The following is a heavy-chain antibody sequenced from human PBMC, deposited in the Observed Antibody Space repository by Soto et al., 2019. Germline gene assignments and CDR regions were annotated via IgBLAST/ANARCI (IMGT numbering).Heavy chain of an antibody. V-gene: IGHV4-59*01. D-gene: IGHD3-10*01. J-gene: IGHJ4*01. CDR3: ARDYLRALDY. CDR1: GGSISSYY. CDR2: VSHSGST. Sequence: PSDTLSLTCTVSGGSISSYYWSWIRQPPGKGLEWLGYVSHSGSTNYNPSLKSRVTISRDRSKNQLSLKLTSVTAADTAVYYCARDYLRALDYWGHGTLVTVSS.